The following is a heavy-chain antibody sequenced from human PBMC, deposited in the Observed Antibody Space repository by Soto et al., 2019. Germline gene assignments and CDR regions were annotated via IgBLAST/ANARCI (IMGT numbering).Heavy chain of an antibody. Sequence: VASVKVSCQASGYTFTSYDITWVRQATGQRPEKMGWMNPNSGNTGYAQKFQGRVTMTRNTSISTAYMELSSLRSEDTAVYYCARAGGRFLEWLPNYYYYYMDVWGKGTTVTVSS. CDR2: MNPNSGNT. CDR3: ARAGGRFLEWLPNYYYYYMDV. J-gene: IGHJ6*03. CDR1: GYTFTSYD. D-gene: IGHD3-3*01. V-gene: IGHV1-8*02.